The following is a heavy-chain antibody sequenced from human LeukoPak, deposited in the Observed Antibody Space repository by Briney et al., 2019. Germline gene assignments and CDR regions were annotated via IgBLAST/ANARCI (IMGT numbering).Heavy chain of an antibody. V-gene: IGHV3-74*01. CDR1: EFTFSSYW. CDR3: ARGLPNYYGMDV. Sequence: GGSLRLSCAASEFTFSSYWMHWVRQAPGKGLVWVSRINTDGITTTYADSVKGRFTVSRDNAKNTLYLQMNSLRTEDTAVYYCARGLPNYYGMDVWGQGTTVSVSS. J-gene: IGHJ6*02. CDR2: INTDGITT.